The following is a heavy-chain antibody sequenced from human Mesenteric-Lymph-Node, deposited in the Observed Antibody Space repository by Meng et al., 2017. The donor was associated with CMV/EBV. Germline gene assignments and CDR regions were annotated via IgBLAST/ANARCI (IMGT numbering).Heavy chain of an antibody. J-gene: IGHJ4*02. CDR2: ISSGGGNI. CDR3: GRGGQSSSRSSLPN. D-gene: IGHD6-13*01. CDR1: GFTFSIYS. Sequence: GESLKISCAASGFTFSIYSMNWVRLAPGKGLEWVSYISSGGGNIFYGDSVKGRFTISRDNAKNSLYLQMNSLRHEDTAVYYCGRGGQSSSRSSLPNWGQGTLVTVSS. V-gene: IGHV3-48*02.